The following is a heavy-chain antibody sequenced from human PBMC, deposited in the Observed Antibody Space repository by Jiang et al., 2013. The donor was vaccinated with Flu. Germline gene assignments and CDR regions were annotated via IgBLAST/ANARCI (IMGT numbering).Heavy chain of an antibody. V-gene: IGHV6-1*01. CDR1: GDSVSSNSAA. Sequence: QTLSLTCAISGDSVSSNSAAWNWIRQSPSRGLEWLGRTYYRSKWYNDYAGSVKSRITINPDTSKNQFSLLLNSVTPEDTAVYYCARGTAEDDSGGMDVWGQGTTVTVSS. J-gene: IGHJ6*02. CDR2: TYYRSKWYN. CDR3: ARGTAEDDSGGMDV. D-gene: IGHD3-16*01.